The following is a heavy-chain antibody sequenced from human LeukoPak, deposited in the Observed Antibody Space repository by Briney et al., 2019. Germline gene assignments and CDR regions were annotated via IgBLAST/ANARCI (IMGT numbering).Heavy chain of an antibody. CDR3: ASDSGYSYGFDY. D-gene: IGHD5-18*01. V-gene: IGHV3-30*03. Sequence: PGGSLRLSCAASGFTFSIYAMSWVRQAPGKGLEWVAVISYDGNNKYYADSVKGRFTISRDTSRNTLYLQMNSLRAEDTAVYYCASDSGYSYGFDYWGQGTLVTVSS. CDR1: GFTFSIYA. CDR2: ISYDGNNK. J-gene: IGHJ4*02.